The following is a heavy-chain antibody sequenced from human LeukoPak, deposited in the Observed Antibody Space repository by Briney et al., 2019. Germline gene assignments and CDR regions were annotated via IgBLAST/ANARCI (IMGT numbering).Heavy chain of an antibody. J-gene: IGHJ3*02. V-gene: IGHV6-1*01. D-gene: IGHD4-23*01. CDR1: GDSVSSNSAA. CDR2: TYYRSKWYN. CDR3: ARDTFYGGNSDEESAFDI. Sequence: SQTLSLTCAISGDSVSSNSAAWNWIRQSPSRGLEWLGRTYYRSKWYNDYAVSVKSRITINPDTSKNQFSLQLNSVTPEDTAVYYCARDTFYGGNSDEESAFDIWGQGTMVTVSS.